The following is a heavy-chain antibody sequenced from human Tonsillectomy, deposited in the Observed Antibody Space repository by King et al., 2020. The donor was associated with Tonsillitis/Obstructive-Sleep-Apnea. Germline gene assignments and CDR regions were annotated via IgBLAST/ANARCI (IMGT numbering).Heavy chain of an antibody. J-gene: IGHJ3*02. D-gene: IGHD4-17*01. CDR3: AGDLGFGAYDYGDKDAFDI. CDR2: ISSSSSTI. CDR1: GFTFSSYS. V-gene: IGHV3-48*02. Sequence: VQLVESGGGLVQPGGSLRLSCAASGFTFSSYSMNWVRQAPGKGLEGVSYISSSSSTIYYADSVKGRFTISRDNAKNSLYLQMNSLRDEDTAVYYCAGDLGFGAYDYGDKDAFDIWGQGTMVTVSS.